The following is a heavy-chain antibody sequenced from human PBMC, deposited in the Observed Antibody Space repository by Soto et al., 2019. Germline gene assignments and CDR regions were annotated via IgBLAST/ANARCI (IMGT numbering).Heavy chain of an antibody. CDR2: ISYDGGYK. Sequence: SLRLSCAASGFTFSSYGMHWVRQAPGKALAWVAVISYDGGYKFYADSVKGRFTISRDNSKNTLHLKMNSLRAEDTAVFDCAKDTGYGDSGVYWGQGTLVTVSS. CDR3: AKDTGYGDSGVY. J-gene: IGHJ4*02. D-gene: IGHD4-17*01. CDR1: GFTFSSYG. V-gene: IGHV3-30*18.